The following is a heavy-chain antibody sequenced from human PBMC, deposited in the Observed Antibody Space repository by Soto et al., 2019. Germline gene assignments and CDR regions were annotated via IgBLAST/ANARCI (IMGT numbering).Heavy chain of an antibody. CDR2: ISSSSSYI. V-gene: IGHV3-21*01. D-gene: IGHD6-19*01. J-gene: IGHJ6*02. CDR3: ARGRGIAVAGYGMDV. CDR1: GFTFSSYS. Sequence: RRLSCAASGFTFSSYSMNWVRQAPGKGLEWVSSISSSSSYIYYADSVKGRFTISRDNAKNSLYLQMNSLRAEDTAVYYCARGRGIAVAGYGMDVWGQGTTVTVSS.